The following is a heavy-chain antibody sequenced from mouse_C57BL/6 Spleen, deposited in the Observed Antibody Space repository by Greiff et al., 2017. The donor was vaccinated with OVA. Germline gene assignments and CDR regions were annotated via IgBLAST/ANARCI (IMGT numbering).Heavy chain of an antibody. J-gene: IGHJ2*01. V-gene: IGHV1-80*01. CDR1: GYAFSSYW. CDR3: ARSEAQAYFDY. D-gene: IGHD3-2*02. CDR2: IYPGDGDT. Sequence: QVQLQQSGAALVKPGASVKISCKASGYAFSSYWMNWVKQRPGKGLEWIGQIYPGDGDTNYNGKFKGKATLTADKSSSTAYMQLSSLTSEDSAVYFCARSEAQAYFDYWGKGTTLTVSS.